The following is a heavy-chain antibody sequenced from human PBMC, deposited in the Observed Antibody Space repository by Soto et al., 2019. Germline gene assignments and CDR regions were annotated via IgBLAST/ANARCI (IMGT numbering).Heavy chain of an antibody. CDR2: IKQDGSEG. Sequence: EVQLVESGGGLVQPGGSLRLSCVASGFTLSSYWMSWVRQAPGKGLEWVGNIKQDGSEGYYVDSVKGRFTMSRDNAKNSLYLQMNNPRAEDTAVYYCARIDIVSRGYKDYYYMDVWGKGTTVTVSS. J-gene: IGHJ6*03. V-gene: IGHV3-7*01. CDR1: GFTLSSYW. D-gene: IGHD5-18*01. CDR3: ARIDIVSRGYKDYYYMDV.